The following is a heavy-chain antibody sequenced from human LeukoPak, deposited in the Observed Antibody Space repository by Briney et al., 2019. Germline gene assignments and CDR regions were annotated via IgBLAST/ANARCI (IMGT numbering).Heavy chain of an antibody. V-gene: IGHV1-24*01. CDR1: GYSLSELS. CDR3: ARVDSIFGVVILIGPFDY. Sequence: ASVKVSCKVSGYSLSELSIHWVRQAPGKGLEWMGGFDFEDGETLYAQKFRGRLTVTEDTSTDTSYMELSSLAYDDTAVYYCARVDSIFGVVILIGPFDYWGQGTLVTVSS. J-gene: IGHJ4*02. CDR2: FDFEDGET. D-gene: IGHD3-3*01.